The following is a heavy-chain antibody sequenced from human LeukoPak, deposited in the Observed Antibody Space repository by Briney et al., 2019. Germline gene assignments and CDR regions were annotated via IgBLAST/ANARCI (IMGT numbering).Heavy chain of an antibody. D-gene: IGHD3-10*01. CDR1: GFTFNNAW. J-gene: IGHJ4*02. CDR2: IKSKTDGGTT. Sequence: NPGGSLRLSCAGSGFTFNNAWMTWVRQAPGKGLEWVGRIKSKTDGGTTDYAAPVKDRFTISRDDSKSTLYLRMNSLQTEDTGVYYCTTELVWFGVLAHWGQGTLATVSS. V-gene: IGHV3-15*01. CDR3: TTELVWFGVLAH.